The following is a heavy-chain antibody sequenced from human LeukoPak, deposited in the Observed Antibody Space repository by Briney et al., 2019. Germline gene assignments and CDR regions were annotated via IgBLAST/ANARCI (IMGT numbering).Heavy chain of an antibody. Sequence: ASVKVSCKAPGYTFTGYYMHWVRQAPGQGLEWMGWINPNSGGTNYAQKFQGRVTMTRDTSISTAYMELSRLRSDGTAVYYCAREGYSSGNFDYSGQGTLVTVSS. D-gene: IGHD6-19*01. CDR3: AREGYSSGNFDY. V-gene: IGHV1-2*02. CDR2: INPNSGGT. J-gene: IGHJ4*02. CDR1: GYTFTGYY.